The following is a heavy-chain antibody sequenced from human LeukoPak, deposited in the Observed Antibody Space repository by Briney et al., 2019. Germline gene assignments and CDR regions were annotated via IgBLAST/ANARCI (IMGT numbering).Heavy chain of an antibody. J-gene: IGHJ1*01. CDR2: ISSSSSYI. Sequence: KTGGSLRLSCAASGFTFSSYSMNWVRQAPGKGLEWVSSISSSSSYIYYADSVKGRFTISRDNAKNSLYLQMNSLRAEDTAVYYCARPHCSSTSCYGHYFQHWGQGTLVTVPS. V-gene: IGHV3-21*01. CDR1: GFTFSSYS. D-gene: IGHD2-2*01. CDR3: ARPHCSSTSCYGHYFQH.